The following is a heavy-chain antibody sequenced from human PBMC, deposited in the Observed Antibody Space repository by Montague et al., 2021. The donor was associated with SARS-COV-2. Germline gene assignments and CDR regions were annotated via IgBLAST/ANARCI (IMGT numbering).Heavy chain of an antibody. D-gene: IGHD2-2*01. CDR2: TYYRSKWCN. J-gene: IGHJ4*02. CDR1: GDSVSSNIAT. V-gene: IGHV6-1*01. Sequence: CAISGDSVSSNIATWNWIRQSPSRGLEWLGRTYYRSKWCNDYAESVKSRITIDPDTSKHQFSLHLNSVTPEDTAVYYCARIPVGSKYYFDFWGQGTPVTVAS. CDR3: ARIPVGSKYYFDF.